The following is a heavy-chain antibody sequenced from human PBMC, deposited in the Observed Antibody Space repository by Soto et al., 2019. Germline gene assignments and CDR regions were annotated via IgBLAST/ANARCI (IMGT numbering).Heavy chain of an antibody. J-gene: IGHJ4*02. D-gene: IGHD2-21*02. CDR1: GYTLNTYY. Sequence: ASVKVSCKPSGYTLNTYYLHWVRQAPGQGLEWMGIIHPSGGGSTYAQKFLGRVTMTRDTSTSTVFMELSSLRSADTAVYYCARGGHIALVTGSFDHWGEGTLVAVAS. CDR2: IHPSGGGS. CDR3: ARGGHIALVTGSFDH. V-gene: IGHV1-46*02.